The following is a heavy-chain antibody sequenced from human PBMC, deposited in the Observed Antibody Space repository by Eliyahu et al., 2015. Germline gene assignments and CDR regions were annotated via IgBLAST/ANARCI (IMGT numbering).Heavy chain of an antibody. V-gene: IGHV3-53*02. CDR2: INSGGTT. Sequence: EVQLVETGGGLIQSGGSLRLXCAASGFSVISNYMSWVRQAPGKGLEWVADINSGGTTYYADSVNGRFTISRDNSKKTLYLQMNSLRAEDTAVYYCARDAGTTYSYWGQGTLVTVSS. CDR3: ARDAGTTYSY. CDR1: GFSVISNY. D-gene: IGHD1-1*01. J-gene: IGHJ4*02.